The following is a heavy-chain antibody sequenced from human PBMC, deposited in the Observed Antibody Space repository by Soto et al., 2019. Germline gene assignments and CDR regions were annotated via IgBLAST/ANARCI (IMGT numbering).Heavy chain of an antibody. CDR3: PSSDRSGFGFDY. J-gene: IGHJ4*02. Sequence: QPPGKRLEWIGYIYYSGSTNYNPSLKSRVTISVDTSKNQFSLNLSSVTAADAALYYCPSSDRSGFGFDYWGRGTLVTVSS. D-gene: IGHD3-22*01. V-gene: IGHV4-59*08. CDR2: IYYSGST.